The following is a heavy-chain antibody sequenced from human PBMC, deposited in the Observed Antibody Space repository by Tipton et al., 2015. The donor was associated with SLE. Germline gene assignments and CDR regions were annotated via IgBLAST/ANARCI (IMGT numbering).Heavy chain of an antibody. D-gene: IGHD1-1*01. CDR3: ARQSHDVPHTAAFDY. J-gene: IGHJ4*02. CDR1: GDSLSGQY. Sequence: TLSLTCSVYGDSLSGQYWSWIRQPPGKGLEWIGEIHHSGSTNSNPSLKSRVTLSVDTSKNQFSLKLSSVTAADTAIYYCARQSHDVPHTAAFDYWGQGTLVTVSS. CDR2: IHHSGST. V-gene: IGHV4-34*09.